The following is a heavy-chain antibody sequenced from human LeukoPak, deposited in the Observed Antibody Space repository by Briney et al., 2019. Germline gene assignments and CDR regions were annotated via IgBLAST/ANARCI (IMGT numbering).Heavy chain of an antibody. CDR3: AGDERRGTYGHWFDP. V-gene: IGHV3-48*04. CDR2: ISSSSTI. J-gene: IGHJ5*02. Sequence: GGSLRLSCAASGFTFSSYSMNWVRQAPGKGLEWVSYISSSSTIYYADSVKGRFTISRDNAKNSLYLQMNSLRAEDTAVYYCAGDERRGTYGHWFDPWGQGTLVTVSS. D-gene: IGHD3-16*01. CDR1: GFTFSSYS.